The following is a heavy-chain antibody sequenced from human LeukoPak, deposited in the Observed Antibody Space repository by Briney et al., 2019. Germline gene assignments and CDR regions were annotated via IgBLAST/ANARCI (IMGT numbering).Heavy chain of an antibody. D-gene: IGHD3-16*02. CDR3: ARDSYDYVWGSYHFDY. CDR2: IYYSGST. Sequence: SETLSLTCTVSGGSISSNSYYWGWIRQPPGKGLEWIGSIYYSGSTYYNPSLKSRASISVDTSKNQFSLKLSSVTAADTAVYYCARDSYDYVWGSYHFDYWGQGTLVTVSS. J-gene: IGHJ4*02. CDR1: GGSISSNSYY. V-gene: IGHV4-39*07.